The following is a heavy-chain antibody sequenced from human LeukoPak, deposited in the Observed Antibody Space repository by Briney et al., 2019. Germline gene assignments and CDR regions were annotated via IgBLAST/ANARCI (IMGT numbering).Heavy chain of an antibody. D-gene: IGHD5-18*01. CDR1: GGSISSSSYY. Sequence: PSETLSLTCTVSGGSISSSSYYWGWIRQPPGKGLEWIGSIYYSGSTNYNPSLKSRVTISVDTSKNQFSLKLSSVTAADTAVYYCARGFRAGDTAMVIKSGVGFDLWGRGTLVTVSS. CDR3: ARGFRAGDTAMVIKSGVGFDL. J-gene: IGHJ2*01. V-gene: IGHV4-39*07. CDR2: IYYSGST.